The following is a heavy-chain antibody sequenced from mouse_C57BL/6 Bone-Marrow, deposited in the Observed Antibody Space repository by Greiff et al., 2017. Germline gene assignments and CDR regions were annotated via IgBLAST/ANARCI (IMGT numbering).Heavy chain of an antibody. D-gene: IGHD1-1*01. CDR3: ARQGVRSAWFAY. J-gene: IGHJ3*01. CDR2: IYPGDGDT. CDR1: GYAFSSSW. V-gene: IGHV1-82*01. Sequence: VQLQQSGPELVKPGASVKISCKASGYAFSSSWMNWVKQRPGKGLEWIGRIYPGDGDTNYNGKFKGKATLTADKSSSTAYMQLSSLTSEVSAVYFCARQGVRSAWFAYWGQGTLVTVSA.